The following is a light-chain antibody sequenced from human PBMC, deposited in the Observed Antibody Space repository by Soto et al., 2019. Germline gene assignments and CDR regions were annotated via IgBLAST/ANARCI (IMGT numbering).Light chain of an antibody. J-gene: IGKJ1*01. CDR3: QHYNSDSAA. CDR2: KAS. CDR1: QTISSW. Sequence: DIQMTKSPSTLSGSVGDRVTITCRASQTISSWLAWYQQKPGKAPKLLIYKASTLKSGVPSRFSGSGAGTEFTLTISSLQPDDFATYYCQHYNSDSAAFGQGTKVELK. V-gene: IGKV1-5*03.